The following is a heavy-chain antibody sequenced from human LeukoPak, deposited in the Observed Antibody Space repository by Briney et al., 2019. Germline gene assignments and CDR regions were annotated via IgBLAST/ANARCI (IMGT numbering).Heavy chain of an antibody. CDR2: ISGSGGST. CDR3: ARSNF. Sequence: GALRLSCAASGFTFRTYGMTWVRQAPGKGLEWVSTISGSGGSTYYADSVKGRFTISRDNSKNTLYLQMNSLRAEDTAVYYCARSNFWGQGTLVTVSS. CDR1: GFTFRTYG. V-gene: IGHV3-23*01. J-gene: IGHJ4*02.